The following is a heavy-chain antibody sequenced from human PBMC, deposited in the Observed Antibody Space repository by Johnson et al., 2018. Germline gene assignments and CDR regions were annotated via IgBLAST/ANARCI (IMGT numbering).Heavy chain of an antibody. V-gene: IGHV1-8*01. CDR2: MNPDNGNT. Sequence: QVQLVESGAEVKKPGASXKVSCKASGYTFTNYGINWVRQATGQGLEWMGWMNPDNGNTGYAQKFQGRVSMTRNTSINTAYMELSGLRTEDTAVYFCARADGENWLLFRQYHYYLDVWGKGTTVTVSS. J-gene: IGHJ6*03. CDR3: ARADGENWLLFRQYHYYLDV. D-gene: IGHD3-9*01. CDR1: GYTFTNYG.